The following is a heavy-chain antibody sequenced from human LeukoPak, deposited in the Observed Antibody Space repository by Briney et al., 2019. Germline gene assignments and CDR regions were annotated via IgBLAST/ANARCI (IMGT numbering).Heavy chain of an antibody. D-gene: IGHD3-22*01. V-gene: IGHV4-59*12. CDR2: IYYSGST. CDR1: GGSSSDYY. CDR3: ARDTQYNSDSSDYGGNNFDY. Sequence: SETLSRTGTVSGGSSSDYYWSWIRQPPGKGLEGRGSIYYSGSTYYNPSLKSRVTISGETSKNRFSLKLSSVTAADTAMYYCARDTQYNSDSSDYGGNNFDYWGQGTLVTVSS. J-gene: IGHJ4*02.